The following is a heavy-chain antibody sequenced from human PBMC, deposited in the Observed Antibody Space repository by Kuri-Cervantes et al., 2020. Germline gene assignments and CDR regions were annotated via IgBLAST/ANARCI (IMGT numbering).Heavy chain of an antibody. CDR1: GVSISSYY. CDR2: IYNSGSS. D-gene: IGHD3-10*01. V-gene: IGHV4-59*01. Sequence: SETLSLTCTVSGVSISSYYWSWIRQPPGKGLEWIGYIYNSGSSRYNPSLKSRVTISVDMSKNQFSLKLYSVTAADTAVYYCARGPDYYGSGSYYDYWGQGTLVTVSS. CDR3: ARGPDYYGSGSYYDY. J-gene: IGHJ4*02.